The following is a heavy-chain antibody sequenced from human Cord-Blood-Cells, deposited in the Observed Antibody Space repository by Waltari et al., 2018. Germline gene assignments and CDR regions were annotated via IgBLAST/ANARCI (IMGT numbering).Heavy chain of an antibody. Sequence: QVQLQQWGAGLLKPSETLSLTCAVYGGSFSGYYWSWIRQPPGKGLEWIGEINHSGSTNYNPSLKSRVTISVDTSKNQFSLKLSSVTAADTVVYYCASLKNYNWFDPWGQGTLVTVSS. CDR3: ASLKNYNWFDP. CDR2: INHSGST. D-gene: IGHD1-7*01. J-gene: IGHJ5*02. CDR1: GGSFSGYY. V-gene: IGHV4-34*01.